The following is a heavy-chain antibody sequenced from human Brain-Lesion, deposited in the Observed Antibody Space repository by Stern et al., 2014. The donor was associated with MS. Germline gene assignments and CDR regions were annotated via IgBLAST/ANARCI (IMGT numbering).Heavy chain of an antibody. V-gene: IGHV4-39*01. Sequence: QLQLQESGPGLVKPSETLSLTCTVAGGSVSSTSYAWAWIRQPPGKGLEWIGTIYYSGNTYYSPSLKSRPTLSLDTSKNQFSTQLRFVTAADTAVYYCAGEEDIRYCSGGSCTGNWFDPWGQGTLVTVSS. D-gene: IGHD2-15*01. J-gene: IGHJ5*02. CDR2: IYYSGNT. CDR3: AGEEDIRYCSGGSCTGNWFDP. CDR1: GGSVSSTSYA.